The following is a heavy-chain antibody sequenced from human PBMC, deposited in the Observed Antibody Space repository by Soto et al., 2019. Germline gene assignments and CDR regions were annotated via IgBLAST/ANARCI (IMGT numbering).Heavy chain of an antibody. CDR2: IYPGDSDT. Sequence: GESLKISCKGSGYSFTSYWIGWVRQMPGKGLEWMGIIYPGDSDTRYSPSFQGQVTISADKSISTAYLQWSSLKASDTAMYYCARLYLVGATTYFTNSPEGWFDPWGQGTLVTVSS. V-gene: IGHV5-51*01. CDR1: GYSFTSYW. CDR3: ARLYLVGATTYFTNSPEGWFDP. D-gene: IGHD1-26*01. J-gene: IGHJ5*02.